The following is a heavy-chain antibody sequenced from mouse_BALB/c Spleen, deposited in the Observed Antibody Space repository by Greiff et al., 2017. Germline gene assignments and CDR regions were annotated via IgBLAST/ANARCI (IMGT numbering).Heavy chain of an antibody. D-gene: IGHD2-1*01. CDR3: ARMGGYGNYLDY. V-gene: IGHV5-17*02. Sequence: EVKLMESGGGLVQPGGSRKLSCAASGFTFSSFGMHWVRQAPEKGLEWVAYISSGSSTIYYADTVKGRFTISRDNPKNTLFLQMTSLRSEDTAMYYCARMGGYGNYLDYWGQGTTLTVSS. CDR1: GFTFSSFG. J-gene: IGHJ2*01. CDR2: ISSGSSTI.